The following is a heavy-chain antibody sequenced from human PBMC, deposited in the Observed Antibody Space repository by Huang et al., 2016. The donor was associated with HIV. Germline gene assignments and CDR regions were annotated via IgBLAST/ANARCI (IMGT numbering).Heavy chain of an antibody. CDR2: IYYSGST. CDR1: GGSIRSDNYY. J-gene: IGHJ4*02. Sequence: QLQLQESGPGLVKPSETMSLTCTVSGGSIRSDNYYWGWIRQPPGKGLAWIGSIYYSGSTYYNPPLKSRVTITVDTSKNQFSLKMRSVTAADTAVYYCARLPGSITMIRGVITDPYWGQGTLVTVSS. V-gene: IGHV4-39*01. D-gene: IGHD3-10*01. CDR3: ARLPGSITMIRGVITDPY.